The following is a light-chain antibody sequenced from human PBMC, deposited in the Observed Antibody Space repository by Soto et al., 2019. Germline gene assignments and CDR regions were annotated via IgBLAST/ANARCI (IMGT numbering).Light chain of an antibody. CDR3: QQYYSYPCT. CDR2: AAS. Sequence: AIRMTQSPSSFSASTGDRVTITCRASQGISSYLAWYQQKPGKAPKLLIYAASTLQSGVPSGFSGSGSGTDFTLTISCLQSEDFATCYCQQYYSYPCTFGPGTKVDIK. J-gene: IGKJ3*01. V-gene: IGKV1-8*01. CDR1: QGISSY.